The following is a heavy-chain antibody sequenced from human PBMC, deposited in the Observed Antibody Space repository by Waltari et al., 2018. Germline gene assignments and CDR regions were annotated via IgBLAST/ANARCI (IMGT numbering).Heavy chain of an antibody. Sequence: EVQLVESGGGLVQPGGSLRLSCAASGFTFSSYWMSWVRQAPGKGLAWVANIKQDGSEKYDVDSVKGRFTISRDNAKNSLYLQMNSLRAEDTAVYYCARDFGYYDFWSGYYRGFDYWGQGTLVTVSS. CDR1: GFTFSSYW. D-gene: IGHD3-3*01. CDR2: IKQDGSEK. V-gene: IGHV3-7*01. CDR3: ARDFGYYDFWSGYYRGFDY. J-gene: IGHJ4*02.